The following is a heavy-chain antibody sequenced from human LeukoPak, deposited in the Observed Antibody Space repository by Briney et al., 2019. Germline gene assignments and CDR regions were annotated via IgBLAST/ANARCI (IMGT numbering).Heavy chain of an antibody. V-gene: IGHV1-18*01. J-gene: IGHJ4*02. CDR2: ISAYNGDT. CDR3: ARVHPPGGYCSSTSCYAPRGGIDY. Sequence: GASVKVSCKASGYTFTSYGISGVRQAPGQGLEWMGWISAYNGDTNSAQKLQGRVTMTTDTSTTTAYMELRSLRSDDTAVYYCARVHPPGGYCSSTSCYAPRGGIDYWGQGNLVTVSS. D-gene: IGHD2-2*01. CDR1: GYTFTSYG.